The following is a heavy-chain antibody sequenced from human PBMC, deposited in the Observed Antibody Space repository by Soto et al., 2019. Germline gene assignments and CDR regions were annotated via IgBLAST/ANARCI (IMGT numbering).Heavy chain of an antibody. Sequence: QPPGKGLEWIGYIYHSGSTNYNPSLKSRVTISVDTSKNQFSLKLSSVTAADTAMYYCARLGGGSSSEVDVWGQGTTVTVSS. D-gene: IGHD6-13*01. J-gene: IGHJ6*02. CDR3: ARLGGGSSSEVDV. CDR2: IYHSGST. V-gene: IGHV4-61*07.